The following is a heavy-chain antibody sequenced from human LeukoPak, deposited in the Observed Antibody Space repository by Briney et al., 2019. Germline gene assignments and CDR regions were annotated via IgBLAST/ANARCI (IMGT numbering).Heavy chain of an antibody. CDR3: ARDLEEWGLLRSPVY. Sequence: ASVKVSCKASGYTFTSYGISWVRQAPGQGLEWMGWISAYNGNTNYAQKLQGRVTMTTDTSTSTAYMELRSLRSDDTAVYYCARDLEEWGLLRSPVYWGQGTLVTVSS. D-gene: IGHD1-26*01. J-gene: IGHJ4*02. CDR2: ISAYNGNT. V-gene: IGHV1-18*01. CDR1: GYTFTSYG.